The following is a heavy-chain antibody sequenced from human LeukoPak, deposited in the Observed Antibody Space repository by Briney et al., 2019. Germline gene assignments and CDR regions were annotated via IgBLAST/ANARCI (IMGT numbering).Heavy chain of an antibody. CDR1: GYTFTSYA. J-gene: IGHJ4*02. CDR3: AREGRDGYNSEYFDY. Sequence: GASVKVSCKASGYTFTSYAMHWVRQAPGQRLEWMGWINAGNGNTKYSQKFQGRVTITRDTSASTAYMELSSLRSEDTAVYYCAREGRDGYNSEYFDYWGQGTLVTVSS. CDR2: INAGNGNT. V-gene: IGHV1-3*01. D-gene: IGHD5-24*01.